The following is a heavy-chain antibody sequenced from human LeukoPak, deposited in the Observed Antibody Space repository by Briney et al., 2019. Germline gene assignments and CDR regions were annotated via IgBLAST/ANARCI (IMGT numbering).Heavy chain of an antibody. CDR2: IYYSGST. D-gene: IGHD3-22*01. CDR1: DYSISSGYY. CDR3: ARHINPFHRPYYYDSSGYDAFDI. Sequence: SETLSLTCTVSDYSISSGYYWSWIRQPPGKGLEWIGYIYYSGSTYYIPSLKSRVTISVDTSKNQFSLKLSSVTAADTAVYYCARHINPFHRPYYYDSSGYDAFDIWGQGTMVTVSS. J-gene: IGHJ3*02. V-gene: IGHV4-30-4*01.